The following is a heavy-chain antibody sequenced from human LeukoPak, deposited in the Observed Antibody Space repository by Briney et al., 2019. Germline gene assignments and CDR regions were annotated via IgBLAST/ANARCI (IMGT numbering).Heavy chain of an antibody. V-gene: IGHV3-21*01. CDR3: ARDAGQIWFGELLPTPLSI. CDR2: ISSSSSYI. Sequence: GGSLRLSCAASGFTFSSYSMNWVRQAPGKGLEWASSISSSSSYIYYADSVKGRFTISRDNAKNSLYLQMNSLRAEDTAVYYCARDAGQIWFGELLPTPLSIWGQGTLVTVSS. J-gene: IGHJ4*02. CDR1: GFTFSSYS. D-gene: IGHD3-10*01.